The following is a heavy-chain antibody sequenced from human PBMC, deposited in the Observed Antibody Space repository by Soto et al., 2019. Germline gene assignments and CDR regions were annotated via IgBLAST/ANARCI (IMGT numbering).Heavy chain of an antibody. Sequence: GESLKISCKGSGYSFTSYWISWVRQMPGKGLEWMGRIDPSDSYTNYSPSFQGHVTISADRSISTAYLQWSSLKASDTAMYYCARIQKNWFDPWGQGTLVTVSS. V-gene: IGHV5-10-1*01. CDR2: IDPSDSYT. CDR1: GYSFTSYW. CDR3: ARIQKNWFDP. J-gene: IGHJ5*02.